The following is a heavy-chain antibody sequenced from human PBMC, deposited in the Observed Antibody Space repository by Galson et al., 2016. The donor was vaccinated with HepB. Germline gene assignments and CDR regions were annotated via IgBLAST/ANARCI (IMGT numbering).Heavy chain of an antibody. CDR3: VRDHYDSSDYPYNWFDP. V-gene: IGHV3-30*03. D-gene: IGHD3-22*01. J-gene: IGHJ5*02. CDR1: GLTVSGDY. Sequence: SLRLSCAVSGLTVSGDYMSWVRQAPGKGLEWVAVFSYDGSNKYCADSVKGRFTISRDNSKNTLYLQMNSLRSEDTAVYYCVRDHYDSSDYPYNWFDPWGQGTLVTVSS. CDR2: FSYDGSNK.